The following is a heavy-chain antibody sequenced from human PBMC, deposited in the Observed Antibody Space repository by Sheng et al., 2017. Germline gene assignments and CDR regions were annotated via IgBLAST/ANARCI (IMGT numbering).Heavy chain of an antibody. J-gene: IGHJ3*02. CDR1: GGPISSYY. V-gene: IGHV4-59*01. D-gene: IGHD2-21*02. Sequence: QVQLQESGPGLVKPSETLSLTCTVSGGPISSYYWSWIRQPPGKGLEWIGYIYYGGSTNYRPSLKSRVTMSVDTSKNQFSLRLSSVTAADTALYYCARDTRTLVTGTEAFDIWGQGTMVTVSS. CDR2: IYYGGST. CDR3: ARDTRTLVTGTEAFDI.